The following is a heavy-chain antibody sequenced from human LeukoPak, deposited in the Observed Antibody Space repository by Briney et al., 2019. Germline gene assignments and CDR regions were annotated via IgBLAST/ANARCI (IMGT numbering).Heavy chain of an antibody. D-gene: IGHD1-26*01. CDR2: IYYNGST. CDR3: AKSGSYRFYYYYYMDV. J-gene: IGHJ6*03. V-gene: IGHV4-59*12. Sequence: PSETLSLTCTVSGGSISSYYWSLIRQPPGKGLEWIGNIYYNGSTNYNPSLKSRVTISVDTSKNQFSLKLSSVTAADTAVYYCAKSGSYRFYYYYYMDVWGKGTTVTVSS. CDR1: GGSISSYY.